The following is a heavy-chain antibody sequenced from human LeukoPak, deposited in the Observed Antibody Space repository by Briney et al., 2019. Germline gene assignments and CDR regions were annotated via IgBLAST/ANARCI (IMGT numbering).Heavy chain of an antibody. CDR1: GFTFSSYG. CDR3: AKDNVIAVAVIDY. CDR2: IRYDGSNK. V-gene: IGHV3-30*02. D-gene: IGHD6-19*01. J-gene: IGHJ4*02. Sequence: GGSLRLSCAASGFTFSSYGMHWVRQAPGKGLEWVAFIRYDGSNKYYADSVKGRFTISRDNSKNTLYLQMNFLRAEDTAVYFCAKDNVIAVAVIDYWGQGTLVTVSS.